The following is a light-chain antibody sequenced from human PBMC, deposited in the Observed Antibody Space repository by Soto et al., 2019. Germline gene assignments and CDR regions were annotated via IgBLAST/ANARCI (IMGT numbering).Light chain of an antibody. CDR3: QQYGNSRT. V-gene: IGKV3-20*01. Sequence: EIVLTQSPGTLSLSPGERATLSCRASQSVSSSYLAWYQQKPGQAPRLLIYGASIRATGIPDRFSGSVSGTDFTLTISRLEPEDFAVYYCQQYGNSRTFGQGTKVEIK. CDR1: QSVSSSY. J-gene: IGKJ1*01. CDR2: GAS.